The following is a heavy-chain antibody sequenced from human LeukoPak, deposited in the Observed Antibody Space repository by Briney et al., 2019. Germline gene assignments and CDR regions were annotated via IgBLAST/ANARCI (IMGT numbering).Heavy chain of an antibody. CDR3: AETNTQDSVDP. CDR1: GGSLSSTSYY. CDR2: IYHSGET. V-gene: IGHV4-39*07. J-gene: IGHJ5*02. Sequence: SETLSLTCRVPGGSLSSTSYYWGWIRLPPGKGLEWIASIYHSGETFYNPSLESRVAISVATSNNEVFLECYSVTAAATAMYSCAETNTQDSVDPWCRGTLIPVTS. D-gene: IGHD1-26*01.